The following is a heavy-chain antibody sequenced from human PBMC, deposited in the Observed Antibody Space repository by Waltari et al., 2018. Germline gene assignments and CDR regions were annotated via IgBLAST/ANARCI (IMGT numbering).Heavy chain of an antibody. V-gene: IGHV3-66*02. J-gene: IGHJ4*02. D-gene: IGHD2-2*01. CDR1: GFTVSSNY. CDR2: IYSGGST. CDR3: ARSGMPTRSYFDY. Sequence: EVQLLESGGGLVQPGGSLRLSCAASGFTVSSNYMSWVRQAPGKGLEWVSVIYSGGSTYYADSVKGRFTISRDNSKNTLYLQMNSLRAEDTAVYYCARSGMPTRSYFDYWGQGTLVTVSS.